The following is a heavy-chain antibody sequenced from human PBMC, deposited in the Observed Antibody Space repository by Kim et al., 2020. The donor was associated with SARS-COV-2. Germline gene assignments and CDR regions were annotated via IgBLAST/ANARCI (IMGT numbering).Heavy chain of an antibody. Sequence: GGSLRLSCAASGFSFSSYAIHWVHQAPGKGLEWVAVISYDGSTKYYADSVKGRFTISRDNSKNTLYLQMNSLRAEDTAVYYCARDSKSSSVDGMDVWGQGTTVTVSS. CDR3: ARDSKSSSVDGMDV. V-gene: IGHV3-30*04. CDR2: ISYDGSTK. J-gene: IGHJ6*02. D-gene: IGHD2-15*01. CDR1: GFSFSSYA.